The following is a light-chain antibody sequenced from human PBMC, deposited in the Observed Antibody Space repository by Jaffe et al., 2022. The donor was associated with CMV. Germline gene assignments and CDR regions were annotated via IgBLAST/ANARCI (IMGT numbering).Light chain of an antibody. Sequence: DIQMTQSPSSLSASVGDRVTITCRASQGIRDELGWYQQKSGKAPKCLIYAASSLQSGVPSRFSGTGSGTEFTLTINSLQPEDFATYYCLQHNTYPFTFGQGTKLEIK. CDR3: LQHNTYPFT. J-gene: IGKJ2*01. V-gene: IGKV1-17*01. CDR1: QGIRDE. CDR2: AAS.